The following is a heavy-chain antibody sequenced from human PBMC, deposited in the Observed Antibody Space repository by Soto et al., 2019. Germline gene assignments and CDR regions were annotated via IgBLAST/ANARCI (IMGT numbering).Heavy chain of an antibody. J-gene: IGHJ3*02. CDR1: GGSFSGYY. V-gene: IGHV4-34*01. D-gene: IGHD4-17*01. CDR3: ARPRIQNDYERINDAFDI. CDR2: INHSGST. Sequence: SETLSLTCAVYGGSFSGYYWSWIRQPPGKGLEWIGEINHSGSTNYNPSLKSRVTISVDTSKNQFSLKLSSVTAADTAVYYCARPRIQNDYERINDAFDIWGQGTMVTVSS.